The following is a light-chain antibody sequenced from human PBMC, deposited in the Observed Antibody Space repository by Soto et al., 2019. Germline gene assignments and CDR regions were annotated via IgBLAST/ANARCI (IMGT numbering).Light chain of an antibody. V-gene: IGKV3-20*01. CDR3: QQDGSSPWT. CDR2: GAS. J-gene: IGKJ1*01. Sequence: EIVLTQSPGTLSLSPGERANLSCRASQSVSSSYLAWYQQKPGQAPRLLIYGASSRATGIPDRFSGSGSGTVFTLTISRLEPEDFAVYYCQQDGSSPWTFGQGTKVEIK. CDR1: QSVSSSY.